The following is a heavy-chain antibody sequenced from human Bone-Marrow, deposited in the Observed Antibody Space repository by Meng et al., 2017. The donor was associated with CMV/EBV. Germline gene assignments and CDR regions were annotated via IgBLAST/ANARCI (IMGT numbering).Heavy chain of an antibody. CDR1: GCTFSSYA. Sequence: SVKVSCKASGCTFSSYAISWVRQAPGQGLEWMGGINPICGTANYAQKFQGRVTITTDESTSTAYMELSSLRSDDTAVYYCARVPSASGFLEWTNAPTYYYYGMDVWGQGTTVTVSS. CDR2: INPICGTA. J-gene: IGHJ6*02. V-gene: IGHV1-69*05. CDR3: ARVPSASGFLEWTNAPTYYYYGMDV. D-gene: IGHD3-3*01.